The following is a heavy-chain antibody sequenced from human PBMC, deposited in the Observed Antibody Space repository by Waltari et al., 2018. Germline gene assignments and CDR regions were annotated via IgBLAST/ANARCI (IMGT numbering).Heavy chain of an antibody. V-gene: IGHV3-23*01. CDR2: ITGSGGTT. J-gene: IGHJ3*02. CDR3: AKDRKGGNPNDAFDI. Sequence: EVQLLESVGDLVQPGGYLRLSCTVSGFTFSLLAMSWVRQAPGKGPEWVSAITGSGGTTYYADSVKGRFTISRDNSKNTVYLQTNNLRAEDTAVYYCAKDRKGGNPNDAFDIWGQGTMVTVSS. CDR1: GFTFSLLA. D-gene: IGHD2-15*01.